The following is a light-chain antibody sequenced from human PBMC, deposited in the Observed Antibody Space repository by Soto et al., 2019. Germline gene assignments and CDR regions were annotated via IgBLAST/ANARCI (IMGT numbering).Light chain of an antibody. CDR1: NSDVGGYNY. J-gene: IGLJ2*01. V-gene: IGLV2-14*01. CDR2: DVT. Sequence: QSVLTQPASVSGSPGQSITISCTGTNSDVGGYNYVSWYQQHPGKAPKLMIYDVTNRPSGVSNRFSGSKSGNTASLTISGLQAEDEADYYCTSYTITSTHVLFGGGTKLTVL. CDR3: TSYTITSTHVL.